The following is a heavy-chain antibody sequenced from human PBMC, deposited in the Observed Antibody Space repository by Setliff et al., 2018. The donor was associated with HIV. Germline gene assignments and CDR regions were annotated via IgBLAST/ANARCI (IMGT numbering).Heavy chain of an antibody. Sequence: PSETLSLTCTVSGGSISSGSYYWSWIRQPAGKGLEWIGRIYTSGSTNYNPSLKSRVTMSVDTSKNQFSLKLTSVTAADTAVYYCARGVTAPYSSSWYFGLDYWGQGTLVTVSS. V-gene: IGHV4-61*02. CDR2: IYTSGST. CDR3: ARGVTAPYSSSWYFGLDY. D-gene: IGHD6-13*01. CDR1: GGSISSGSYY. J-gene: IGHJ4*02.